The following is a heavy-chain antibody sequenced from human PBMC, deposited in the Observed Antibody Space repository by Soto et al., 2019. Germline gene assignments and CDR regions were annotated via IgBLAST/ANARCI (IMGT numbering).Heavy chain of an antibody. V-gene: IGHV4-39*01. CDR1: GGSISSSSYY. J-gene: IGHJ6*02. CDR2: IYYSGST. Sequence: SETLSLTCTVSGGSISSSSYYWGWIRQHPGKGLEWIGSIYYSGSTYYNPSLKSRVTISVDTSKNHFSLKLSSVTAADTAVYYCARHRRSYYGSGSYYDYYYYGMDVWGQGTTVTVSS. CDR3: ARHRRSYYGSGSYYDYYYYGMDV. D-gene: IGHD3-10*01.